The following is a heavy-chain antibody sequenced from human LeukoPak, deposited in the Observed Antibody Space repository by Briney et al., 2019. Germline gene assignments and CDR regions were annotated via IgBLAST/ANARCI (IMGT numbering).Heavy chain of an antibody. CDR2: IYYSGST. D-gene: IGHD4-23*01. CDR1: GGSISSYY. J-gene: IGHJ4*02. CDR3: ARVVYGGNFDY. Sequence: SETLSLTCTVSGGSISSYYWSWIRQPPGKGLEWIGYIYYSGSTNYNPSLKSRVTISVDTSKNQFSLKLSSVTAADTAVYHCARVVYGGNFDYWGQGTLVTVSS. V-gene: IGHV4-59*01.